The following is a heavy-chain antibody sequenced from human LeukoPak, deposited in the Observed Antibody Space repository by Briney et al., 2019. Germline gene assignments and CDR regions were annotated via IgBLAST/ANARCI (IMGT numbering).Heavy chain of an antibody. CDR3: TRTGSTGGY. D-gene: IGHD1-7*01. CDR1: GGSVSGGNYY. Sequence: SETLSLTCTVSGGSVSGGNYYCSWIRQSPGKGLEWIGYIHYSGSTVYNPSLKSRVTMSIDTSKNQFSLNLSSATAADTAVYYCTRTGSTGGYWVQGTLVTVSS. V-gene: IGHV4-61*01. J-gene: IGHJ4*02. CDR2: IHYSGST.